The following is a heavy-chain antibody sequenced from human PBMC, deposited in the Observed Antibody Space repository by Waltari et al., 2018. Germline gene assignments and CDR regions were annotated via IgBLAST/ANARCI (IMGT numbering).Heavy chain of an antibody. CDR2: IGGRVGST. CDR1: GFTFSSYA. V-gene: IGHV3-23*01. D-gene: IGHD1-26*01. J-gene: IGHJ4*02. Sequence: EVQLLESGGGLVQPGGSLRLSCAASGFTFSSYAMSWVRQAPGKGRRWVSAIGGRVGSTYYADAVKGRLTISRDNSKNTLYLQMNSLRAEDTAVYYCAKAPTWGKPYYFDYWGQGTLVTVSS. CDR3: AKAPTWGKPYYFDY.